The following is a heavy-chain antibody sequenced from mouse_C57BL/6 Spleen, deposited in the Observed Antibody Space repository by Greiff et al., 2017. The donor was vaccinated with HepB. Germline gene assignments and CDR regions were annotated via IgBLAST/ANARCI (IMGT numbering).Heavy chain of an antibody. CDR1: GYTFTDYN. D-gene: IGHD2-1*01. V-gene: IGHV1-18*01. Sequence: EVQLQQSGPELVKPGASVKIPCKASGYTFTDYNMDWVKQSHGKSLEWIGDINPNNGGTAYNQKFKGKAILTADKSSSTAYMELRSLTSEDSAVYYCTRGEGNYGFFDYWGQGTTLTVSS. CDR2: INPNNGGT. CDR3: TRGEGNYGFFDY. J-gene: IGHJ2*01.